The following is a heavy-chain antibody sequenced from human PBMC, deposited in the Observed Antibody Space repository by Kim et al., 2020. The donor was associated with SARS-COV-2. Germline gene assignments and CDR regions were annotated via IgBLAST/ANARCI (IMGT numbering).Heavy chain of an antibody. V-gene: IGHV1-24*01. CDR1: GYTLTELS. J-gene: IGHJ6*02. Sequence: ASVKVSCKVSGYTLTELSMHWVRQAPGKGLEWMGGFDPEDGETIHAQKFQGRVTMTEDTSTDTAYMELSSLISEETAVYYCTTDSILNFSSTSCYAGIDYYYYGMEVWGQGTTVTVSS. D-gene: IGHD2-2*01. CDR3: TTDSILNFSSTSCYAGIDYYYYGMEV. CDR2: FDPEDGET.